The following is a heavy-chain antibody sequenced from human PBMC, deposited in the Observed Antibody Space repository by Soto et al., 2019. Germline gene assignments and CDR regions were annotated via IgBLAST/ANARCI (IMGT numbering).Heavy chain of an antibody. Sequence: EVQLVESGGGLVKPGGSLRLSCAASGFTFSSYSMNWVRQAPGKGLEWVSSITGSSSYIYYADSVKGRFTISRDNAKKSLYLEMNSLRAEETAVDYCARDVYYYDSSAYWAYWGQGTLVTVSS. CDR1: GFTFSSYS. J-gene: IGHJ4*02. CDR2: ITGSSSYI. D-gene: IGHD3-22*01. CDR3: ARDVYYYDSSAYWAY. V-gene: IGHV3-21*02.